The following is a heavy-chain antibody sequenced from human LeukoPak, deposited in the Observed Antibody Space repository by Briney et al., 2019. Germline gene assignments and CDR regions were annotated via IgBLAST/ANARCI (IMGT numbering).Heavy chain of an antibody. J-gene: IGHJ4*02. D-gene: IGHD3-22*01. Sequence: SETLSLTCTVSGGSISSYYWSWIRQPPGKGLEWIGYIYDSGSTNYNPSLKGRVTISVDTSKNQFSLKLTSVTAADTAVYYCARGGYYDSSGLYYFDYWGQGTLVTVSS. V-gene: IGHV4-59*01. CDR2: IYDSGST. CDR3: ARGGYYDSSGLYYFDY. CDR1: GGSISSYY.